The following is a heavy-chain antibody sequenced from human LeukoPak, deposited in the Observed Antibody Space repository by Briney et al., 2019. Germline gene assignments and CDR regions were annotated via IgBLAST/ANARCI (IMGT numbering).Heavy chain of an antibody. CDR1: DYSISSGYY. CDR3: ARANGAGGMHNWFDP. CDR2: VYHSGSA. Sequence: SETLSLTCTVSDYSISSGYYWGWIRRPPGKGLEWIGSVYHSGSAYYNPSLKSRVTISLHTSKNQFSLKLSSVTAADTAVYYCARANGAGGMHNWFDPWGQGTLVTVSS. D-gene: IGHD6-13*01. J-gene: IGHJ5*02. V-gene: IGHV4-38-2*02.